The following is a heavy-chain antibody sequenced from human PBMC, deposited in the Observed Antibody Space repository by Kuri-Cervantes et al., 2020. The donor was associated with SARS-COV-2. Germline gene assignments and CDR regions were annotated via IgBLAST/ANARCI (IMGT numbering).Heavy chain of an antibody. CDR1: GGSISSYY. CDR2: IYYSGST. V-gene: IGHV4-59*01. J-gene: IGHJ3*02. CDR3: ARGRGGCSSTSCLAAFDI. Sequence: GSLRLSCTVSGGSISSYYWSWIRQPPGKGLEWIGYIYYSGSTNYNPSLKSRVTISVDTSKNQFSLKLSSVTAADTAVYYCARGRGGCSSTSCLAAFDIWGQGTMVTVSS. D-gene: IGHD2-2*01.